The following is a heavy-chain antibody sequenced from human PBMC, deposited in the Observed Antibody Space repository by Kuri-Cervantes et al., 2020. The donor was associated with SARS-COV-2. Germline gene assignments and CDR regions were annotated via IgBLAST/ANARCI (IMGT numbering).Heavy chain of an antibody. CDR1: GDTFTISD. CDR3: GRGPSHSYYETSGYPFDS. J-gene: IGHJ4*02. D-gene: IGHD3-22*01. V-gene: IGHV1-69*04. Sequence: SVKVSCKASGDTFTISDITWVRLVPGQGLQWMGRIFPIVGRPDYAPKVQGRVTIPADPSTSTAHMELNKLTYDDAGVYYCGRGPSHSYYETSGYPFDSWGQGTPVTVSS. CDR2: IFPIVGRP.